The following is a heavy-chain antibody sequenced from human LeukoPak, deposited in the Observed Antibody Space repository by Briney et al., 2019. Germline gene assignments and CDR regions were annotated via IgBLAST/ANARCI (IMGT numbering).Heavy chain of an antibody. D-gene: IGHD2-15*01. CDR2: IYYSGST. CDR1: GGSTSGYY. Sequence: SETLSLTCTVSGGSTSGYYWSWIRQPPGKGLEWIGYIYYSGSTNYNPSLKSRVTISVDTSKSQFSLKLSSVTAADTAVYYCARAATHHYGMDVWGQGTTVTVSS. V-gene: IGHV4-59*01. J-gene: IGHJ6*02. CDR3: ARAATHHYGMDV.